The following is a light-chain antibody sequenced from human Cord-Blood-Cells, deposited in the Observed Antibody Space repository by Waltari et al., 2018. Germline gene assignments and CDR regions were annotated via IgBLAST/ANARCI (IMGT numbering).Light chain of an antibody. Sequence: DIVMTQSPDSLSVSLGERATTNCKSSQSVLYSSNNKNYSAWYQQKPGQPPKLLMYWASTRESGVPDRFSGSGSGTDFTLTISSRQAEDVAVYYCQQYYSTITFGQGTRLEIK. J-gene: IGKJ5*01. CDR1: QSVLYSSNNKNY. V-gene: IGKV4-1*01. CDR3: QQYYSTIT. CDR2: WAS.